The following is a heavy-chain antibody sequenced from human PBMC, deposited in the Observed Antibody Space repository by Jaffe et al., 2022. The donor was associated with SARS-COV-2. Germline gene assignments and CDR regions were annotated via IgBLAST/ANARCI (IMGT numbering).Heavy chain of an antibody. CDR3: ARPTFDI. J-gene: IGHJ3*02. V-gene: IGHV3-7*01. CDR1: GFTLSNYW. Sequence: EVQLVESGGGLVQPGGSLRLSCVASGFTLSNYWMGWVRQAPGKGLEWVAIIKQDGREKYYVDSVKGRFTISRDNAKNSLYLQMNSLRADDTAVYYCARPTFDIWGQGTVVTVSS. CDR2: IKQDGREK.